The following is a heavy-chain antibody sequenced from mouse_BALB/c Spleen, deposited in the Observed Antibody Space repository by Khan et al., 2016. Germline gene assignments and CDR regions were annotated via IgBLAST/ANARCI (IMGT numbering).Heavy chain of an antibody. CDR2: IRSKSNKYAT. CDR3: VRHPFVY. CDR1: GFTFNTYA. Sequence: EVQLVESGGGLVQPKGSLKISCAASGFTFNTYAMNWVRQAPGKGLEWVGRIRSKSNKYATYYDDSMKDRFTISRDDSHSMLYMEMNNLKTENTAMYYCVRHPFVYWGQGTLVTVSA. V-gene: IGHV10-1*02. J-gene: IGHJ3*01.